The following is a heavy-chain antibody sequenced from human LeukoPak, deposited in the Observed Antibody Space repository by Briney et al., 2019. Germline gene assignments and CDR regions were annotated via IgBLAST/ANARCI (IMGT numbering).Heavy chain of an antibody. Sequence: ASVKVSCKVSGYTLTELSMHWVRQAPGKGLEWMGGFDPEDGETIYAQKFQGRVTMTEDTSTDTAYMVLSSLRSEDTAVYYCATVNYDILTGSGTFDYWGQGTLVTVSS. CDR2: FDPEDGET. CDR3: ATVNYDILTGSGTFDY. CDR1: GYTLTELS. D-gene: IGHD3-9*01. V-gene: IGHV1-24*01. J-gene: IGHJ4*02.